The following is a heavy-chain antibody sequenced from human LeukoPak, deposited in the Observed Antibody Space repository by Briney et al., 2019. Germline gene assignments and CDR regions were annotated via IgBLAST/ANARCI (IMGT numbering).Heavy chain of an antibody. Sequence: GGSPRLSCAASGFTVITNDMTWVRQPPGKGLEWVSVLYSDGNTKYADSVQGRFTISRDNSKNTLYLEMNSLSPDDTAVYYCARGVEPLAANTLAYWGQGTLVTVSS. CDR1: GFTVITND. CDR3: ARGVEPLAANTLAY. V-gene: IGHV3-53*01. J-gene: IGHJ4*02. D-gene: IGHD1-14*01. CDR2: LYSDGNT.